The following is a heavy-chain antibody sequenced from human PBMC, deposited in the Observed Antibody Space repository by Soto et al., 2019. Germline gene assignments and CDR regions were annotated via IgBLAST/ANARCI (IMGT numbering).Heavy chain of an antibody. CDR1: GFTFSNAW. V-gene: IGHV3-15*07. J-gene: IGHJ2*01. CDR3: TTDCSVYYDFWSGYCAKTQDWYFDL. Sequence: EVQLVESGGGLVKPGGSLRLSCAASGFTFSNAWMNWVRQAPGKGLEWVGRIKSKTDGGTTDYAAPVKGRFTISRDDSKNTLYLQMNSLKTEDTAVYYCTTDCSVYYDFWSGYCAKTQDWYFDLWGRGTLVTVSS. CDR2: IKSKTDGGTT. D-gene: IGHD3-3*01.